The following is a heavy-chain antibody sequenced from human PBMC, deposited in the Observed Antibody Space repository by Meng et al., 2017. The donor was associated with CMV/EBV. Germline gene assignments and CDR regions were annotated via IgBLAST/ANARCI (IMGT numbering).Heavy chain of an antibody. CDR2: ISSSSSTI. CDR1: GFSFSSYS. Sequence: GESLKISCAASGFSFSSYSMNWVRQAPGKGLEWVSYISSSSSTIYYADSVKGRFTISRDNAKNSLYLQMNSLRAEDTAVYYCARDPTYYDFWSDRYPSYYYGMDVWGQGTTVTVSS. V-gene: IGHV3-48*04. J-gene: IGHJ6*02. D-gene: IGHD3-3*01. CDR3: ARDPTYYDFWSDRYPSYYYGMDV.